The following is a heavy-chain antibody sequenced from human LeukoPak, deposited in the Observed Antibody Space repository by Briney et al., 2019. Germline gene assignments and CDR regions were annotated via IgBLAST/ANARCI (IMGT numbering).Heavy chain of an antibody. CDR1: GYTFTGYY. CDR3: ARAFNSGFDY. Sequence: GASVRVSCKASGYTFTGYYVRWLRQAPGQGLTWMGWINPNSGGTDYAQQYRGRVTLTRDTSISTVYMELSSLTSDDSAVYYCARAFNSGFDYWGQGTLVTVSS. D-gene: IGHD3-3*02. J-gene: IGHJ4*02. V-gene: IGHV1-2*02. CDR2: INPNSGGT.